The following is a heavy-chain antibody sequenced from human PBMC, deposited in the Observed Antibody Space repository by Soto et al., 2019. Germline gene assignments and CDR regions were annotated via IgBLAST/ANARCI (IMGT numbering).Heavy chain of an antibody. Sequence: ELQLVESGGGLVQPGGSLRLSCAASGFSVSINDVNWVRQAPGKGLEWVSVIYSGGTTHYADSVKGRFTISRDTSKNTLYLQMNSLRVEDTAVYYCAGDSTDGDFVDAFDVWGQGTMVIVSS. J-gene: IGHJ3*01. CDR2: IYSGGTT. D-gene: IGHD4-17*01. CDR3: AGDSTDGDFVDAFDV. CDR1: GFSVSIND. V-gene: IGHV3-66*01.